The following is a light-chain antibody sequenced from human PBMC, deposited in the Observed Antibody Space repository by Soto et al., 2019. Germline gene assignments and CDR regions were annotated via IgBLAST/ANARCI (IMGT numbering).Light chain of an antibody. V-gene: IGKV1-39*01. J-gene: IGKJ2*01. CDR2: AAS. Sequence: DIQMTQSPSSLSAFMGDRVTITCRATQSISSYLNWYQQKPGKAPNLLIYAASSLQDGVTSRFSGSGSGTYFTLTISTLQPEDLATNYCQQTYTTPYTFGPGTKLDIK. CDR3: QQTYTTPYT. CDR1: QSISSY.